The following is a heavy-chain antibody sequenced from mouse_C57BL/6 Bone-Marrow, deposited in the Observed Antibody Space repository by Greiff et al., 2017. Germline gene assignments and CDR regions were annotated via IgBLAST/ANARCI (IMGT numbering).Heavy chain of an antibody. D-gene: IGHD2-2*01. CDR3: TRGGYDVYY. CDR2: ISDGGSYT. Sequence: EVNVVESGGGLVKPGGSLKLSCAASGFTFSSYAMSWVRQTPEKRLEWVATISDGGSYTYYPDNVKGRFTISRDNAKNNLYLQMSHLKSEDTAIYYCTRGGYDVYYWYQGTTLTVTS. J-gene: IGHJ2*01. V-gene: IGHV5-4*03. CDR1: GFTFSSYA.